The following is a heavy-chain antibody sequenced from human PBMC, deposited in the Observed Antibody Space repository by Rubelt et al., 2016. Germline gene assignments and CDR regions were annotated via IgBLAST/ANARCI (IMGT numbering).Heavy chain of an antibody. CDR2: IYSGGST. CDR3: ATSKGYSYGYSYYYMDV. Sequence: KGLEWVSVIYSGGSTYYADSVKGRFTISRDNSKNTLYLQMNSLRAEDTAVYYCATSKGYSYGYSYYYMDVWGKGTTVTVSS. D-gene: IGHD5-18*01. V-gene: IGHV3-53*01. J-gene: IGHJ6*03.